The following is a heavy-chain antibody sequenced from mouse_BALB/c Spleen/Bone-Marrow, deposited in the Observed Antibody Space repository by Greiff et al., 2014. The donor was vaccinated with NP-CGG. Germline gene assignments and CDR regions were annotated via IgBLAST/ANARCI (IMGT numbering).Heavy chain of an antibody. V-gene: IGHV14-3*02. D-gene: IGHD1-1*01. CDR3: ASYYYGSSSFAY. J-gene: IGHJ3*01. CDR2: IDPANGNT. CDR1: GFNIKDTY. Sequence: VQLQQPGADLVKPGASVKLSCTASGFNIKDTYMHWVKQRPEQGLEWIGRIDPANGNTKYDPKFQGKATITADTSSNTAYLQLSSLTSEDTAVYYCASYYYGSSSFAYWGQGTMVTVSA.